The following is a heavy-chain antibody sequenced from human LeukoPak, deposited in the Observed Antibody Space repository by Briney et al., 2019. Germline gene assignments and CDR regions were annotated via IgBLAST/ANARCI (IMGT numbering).Heavy chain of an antibody. V-gene: IGHV3-23*01. J-gene: IGHJ4*02. CDR3: AKNYDYVWGSYRHNYFDY. D-gene: IGHD3-16*02. CDR2: ISGSGGST. Sequence: PGGSLRLSCAASGFTFSSYAMSWVRQAPGKGLEWVSAISGSGGSTYYADSVKGRFTISRDNSKNTLYLQMNSLRAEDTAVYCCAKNYDYVWGSYRHNYFDYWGQGTLVTVSS. CDR1: GFTFSSYA.